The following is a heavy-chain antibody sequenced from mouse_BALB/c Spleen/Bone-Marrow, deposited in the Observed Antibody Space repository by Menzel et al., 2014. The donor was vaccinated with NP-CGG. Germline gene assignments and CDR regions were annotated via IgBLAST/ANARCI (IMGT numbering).Heavy chain of an antibody. D-gene: IGHD2-3*01. J-gene: IGHJ2*01. Sequence: EVQLQESGSGLVKPSQTVSLTCTVTGISITTGNYRWSWIRQFPGNKLEWIGYIYYSGTITYNPSLTSRTTITRDTSKNQFFLEMNSLTAEDTATYYCARYDGYFDYWGQGTTLTVSS. CDR3: ARYDGYFDY. CDR1: GISITTGNYR. CDR2: IYYSGTI. V-gene: IGHV3-5*02.